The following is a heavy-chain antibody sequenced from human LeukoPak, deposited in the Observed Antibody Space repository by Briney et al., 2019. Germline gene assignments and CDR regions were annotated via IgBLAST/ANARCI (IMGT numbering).Heavy chain of an antibody. CDR2: IHTGGST. D-gene: IGHD3-22*01. CDR1: GGSIFTYY. J-gene: IGHJ3*01. Sequence: SETLSLTCSISGGSIFTYYWSWVRQPAGKGLEWIGRIHTGGSTNYSPSLKSQVTMPLDTSKNQFSLKLASVTAADTAVYYCARIFDRDVWGQGTMVTVSS. CDR3: ARIFDRDV. V-gene: IGHV4-4*07.